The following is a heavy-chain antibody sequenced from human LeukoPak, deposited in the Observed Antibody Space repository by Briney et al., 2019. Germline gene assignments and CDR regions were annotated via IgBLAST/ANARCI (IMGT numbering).Heavy chain of an antibody. V-gene: IGHV3-74*01. Sequence: GGSLRLSCGASGFTFSSYWMHWVRQAPGKGLVWVSRIKSDGSRTDYADSVKGRFIISRDNAKNTLYLQMSSLRVEDTAVYYCARDSYYYDDRGSHYYGIDVWGHGTTVTVS. CDR3: ARDSYYYDDRGSHYYGIDV. J-gene: IGHJ6*02. CDR1: GFTFSSYW. D-gene: IGHD3-22*01. CDR2: IKSDGSRT.